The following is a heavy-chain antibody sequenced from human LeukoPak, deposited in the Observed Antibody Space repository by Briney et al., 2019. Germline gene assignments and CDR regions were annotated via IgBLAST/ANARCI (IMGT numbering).Heavy chain of an antibody. D-gene: IGHD4-17*01. V-gene: IGHV4-34*01. CDR2: INHSGST. Sequence: PSETLSLTCAVYGGSFSGYYWSWIRQPPGKGLEWIGEINHSGSTNYNPSLKSRVTISVDTSKNQFSLKLSSVTAADTAVYYCARTEDFTVTTLHYFDYWGQGTLVTVSS. CDR1: GGSFSGYY. J-gene: IGHJ4*02. CDR3: ARTEDFTVTTLHYFDY.